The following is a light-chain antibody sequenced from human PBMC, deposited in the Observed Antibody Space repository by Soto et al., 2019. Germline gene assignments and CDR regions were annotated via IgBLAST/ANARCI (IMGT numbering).Light chain of an antibody. V-gene: IGLV2-14*01. Sequence: QSALTQPPSASGSPGQSVTISCTGTSSDIGSYNFVSWYQQHPGRAPKLMIYEVTNRPSGVSNRFSGSKSGNTASLTISGLQDEDEADYYCSSYTTSSTLLFGPGTKLTVL. J-gene: IGLJ1*01. CDR1: SSDIGSYNF. CDR3: SSYTTSSTLL. CDR2: EVT.